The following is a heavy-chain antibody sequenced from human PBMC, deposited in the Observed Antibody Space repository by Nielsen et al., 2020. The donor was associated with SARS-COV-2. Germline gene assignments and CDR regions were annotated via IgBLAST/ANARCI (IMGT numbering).Heavy chain of an antibody. J-gene: IGHJ6*03. CDR3: AKELEVCCHYMDV. Sequence: GESLKISCTAFGFALSAYGMDWVRQVPGRGLEWLAHIRMSDGATQYADSVRGRFTISRDNAKNSLYLQMNSLRDEDTAVYFCAKELEVCCHYMDVWGKGTTVTVSS. CDR2: IRMSDGAT. V-gene: IGHV3-48*02. CDR1: GFALSAYG. D-gene: IGHD5/OR15-5a*01.